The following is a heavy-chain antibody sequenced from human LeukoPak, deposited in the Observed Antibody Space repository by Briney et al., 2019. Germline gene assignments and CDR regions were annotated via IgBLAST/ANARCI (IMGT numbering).Heavy chain of an antibody. V-gene: IGHV3-15*01. CDR2: IRSKADGGTA. CDR1: GFTFSNAW. D-gene: IGHD1-26*01. J-gene: IGHJ4*02. CDR3: TTALGGR. Sequence: GGSLRLSCAASGFTFSNAWMSWVRQAPGKGLEWVGRIRSKADGGTADYVAPVKGRSTISRDDSKNTLYLQMNSLKTEDTAVYYCTTALGGRWGQGTLVTVSS.